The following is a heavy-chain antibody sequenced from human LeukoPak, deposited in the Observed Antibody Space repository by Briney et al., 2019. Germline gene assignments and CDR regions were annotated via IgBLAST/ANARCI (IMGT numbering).Heavy chain of an antibody. CDR3: ARGSYGDYGDWYFDP. D-gene: IGHD4-17*01. CDR1: GYTFTSYG. V-gene: IGHV1-18*04. J-gene: IGHJ2*01. CDR2: ISTYTGNT. Sequence: EASVNVSCTASGYTFTSYGISWVRQAPGQGLEWMGWISTYTGNTNYAQNLQDRVTMTTDTSTSTAYMELRSLRSDDTAVYYCARGSYGDYGDWYFDPWGRGTLVTVSS.